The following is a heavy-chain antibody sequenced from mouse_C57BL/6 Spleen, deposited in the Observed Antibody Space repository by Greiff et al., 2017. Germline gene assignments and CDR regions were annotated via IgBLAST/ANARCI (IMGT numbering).Heavy chain of an antibody. CDR2: FYPGSGSI. CDR3: ARHPHYGSRENYFDY. J-gene: IGHJ2*01. V-gene: IGHV1-62-2*01. D-gene: IGHD1-1*01. Sequence: QVHVKQSGAELVKPGASVKLSCKASGYTFTEYTIHWVKQRSGQGLEWIGWFYPGSGSIKYNEKFKDKATLTADKSSSTVYMELSRLTSEDSAVYVCARHPHYGSRENYFDYWGQGTTLTVSS. CDR1: GYTFTEYT.